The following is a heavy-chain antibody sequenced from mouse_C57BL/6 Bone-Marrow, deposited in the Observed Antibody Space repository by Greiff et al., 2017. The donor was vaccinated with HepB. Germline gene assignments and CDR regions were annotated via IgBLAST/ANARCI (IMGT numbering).Heavy chain of an antibody. CDR3: ARLGVQLGDY. D-gene: IGHD4-1*02. Sequence: VQLQQSAAELVRPGTSVKVSCKASGYAFTNYLIEWVKQRPGQGLEWIGVINPGSGGTNYNEKFKGKATLTADKSSSTAYMQLSSLTSEDSAVYFCARLGVQLGDYWGQGTTLTVSS. J-gene: IGHJ2*01. V-gene: IGHV1-54*01. CDR1: GYAFTNYL. CDR2: INPGSGGT.